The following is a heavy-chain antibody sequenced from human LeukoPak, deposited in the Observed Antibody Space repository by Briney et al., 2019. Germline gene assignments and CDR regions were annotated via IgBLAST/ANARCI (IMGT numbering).Heavy chain of an antibody. J-gene: IGHJ4*02. Sequence: ASVKVSCKTSGYSFTSYNLHWGRQAPGQRLEWMGIINPSGGNTNYAQKFQGRVTMTRATSTSTVYMELSRLKSEDTAVYYCAKDPGAHYYGSGSYRRGSYFDYWGQGTLVTVSS. D-gene: IGHD3-10*01. CDR3: AKDPGAHYYGSGSYRRGSYFDY. V-gene: IGHV1-46*01. CDR2: INPSGGNT. CDR1: GYSFTSYN.